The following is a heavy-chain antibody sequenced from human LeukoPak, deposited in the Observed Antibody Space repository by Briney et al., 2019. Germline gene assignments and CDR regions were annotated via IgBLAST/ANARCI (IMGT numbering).Heavy chain of an antibody. J-gene: IGHJ4*02. CDR1: GFTFSSYG. CDR2: IRYDGSNK. CDR3: AKDLIKGYDFWSGYYLDY. D-gene: IGHD3-3*01. Sequence: GGSLRLSCAASGFTFSSYGMHWVRQAPGKGLEWVAFIRYDGSNKYYADSVKGRFTISRDNSKNTLYLQMNSLRAEDTAVYYCAKDLIKGYDFWSGYYLDYWGQGILVTVSS. V-gene: IGHV3-30*02.